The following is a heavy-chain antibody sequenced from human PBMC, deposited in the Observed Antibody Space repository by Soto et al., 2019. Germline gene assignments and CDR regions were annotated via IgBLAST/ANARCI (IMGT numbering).Heavy chain of an antibody. J-gene: IGHJ3*02. CDR2: ILVGSGHT. Sequence: SVKVSCKASGFTFTSSAVQWVRQARGQRLEWVGWILVGSGHTNYAQKFQERVTITRDMSTSSAYMELSSLRSEDTAVYYCAADQYYDSSAYIPANDAFDIWGQGTMVTV. V-gene: IGHV1-58*01. D-gene: IGHD3-22*01. CDR1: GFTFTSSA. CDR3: AADQYYDSSAYIPANDAFDI.